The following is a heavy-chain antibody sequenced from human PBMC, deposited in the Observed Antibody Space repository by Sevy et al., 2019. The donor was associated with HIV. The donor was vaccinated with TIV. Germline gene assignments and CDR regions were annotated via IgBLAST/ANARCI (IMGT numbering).Heavy chain of an antibody. J-gene: IGHJ6*02. CDR3: ARRFCGGAKCYEDYYFAMDV. CDR2: VNPDTGVT. D-gene: IGHD3-3*01. V-gene: IGHV1-2*02. CDR1: EYTFTGYY. Sequence: ASVKVSCKASEYTFTGYYIHWVRQAPGQGLEWMGCVNPDTGVTRYIQKLQGRVSMTRDTSISTDYMELRSLSPDDTAEYFCARRFCGGAKCYEDYYFAMDVWGQGTTVTVSS.